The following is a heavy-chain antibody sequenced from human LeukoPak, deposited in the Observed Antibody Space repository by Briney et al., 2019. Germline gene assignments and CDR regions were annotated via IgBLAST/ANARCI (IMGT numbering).Heavy chain of an antibody. CDR2: IIPIFGIA. CDR3: ARDSGSHAPYVDY. J-gene: IGHJ4*02. CDR1: GGTFSSYA. Sequence: SVTVSCKASGGTFSSYAISWVRQAPGQGLEWMGRIIPIFGIANYAQKLQGRVTITADKSTSTAYLELSSLRSEDTAVYYCARDSGSHAPYVDYWGQGTLVTVSS. V-gene: IGHV1-69*04. D-gene: IGHD1-26*01.